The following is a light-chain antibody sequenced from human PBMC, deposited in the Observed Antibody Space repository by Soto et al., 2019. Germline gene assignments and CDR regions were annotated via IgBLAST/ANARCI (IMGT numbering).Light chain of an antibody. J-gene: IGKJ1*01. V-gene: IGKV3-20*01. CDR1: QSVSSSY. CDR2: GAS. CDR3: QQYGSSPPT. Sequence: EIVMTQSPATLSVSPVERATLSGRASQSVSSSYLAWYQQKPGQAPRLLIYGASSRATGIPDRFSGSGSGTDFTLTISRLEPEDFAVYYCQQYGSSPPTFGQGTKVDIK.